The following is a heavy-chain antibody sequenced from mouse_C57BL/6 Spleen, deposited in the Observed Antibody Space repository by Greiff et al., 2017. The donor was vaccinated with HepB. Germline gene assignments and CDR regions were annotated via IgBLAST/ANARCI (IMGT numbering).Heavy chain of an antibody. J-gene: IGHJ3*01. CDR2: IDPSDSYT. CDR3: ARGATAAY. V-gene: IGHV1-69*01. CDR1: GYTFTSYW. D-gene: IGHD1-2*01. Sequence: QVHVKQPGAELVMPGASVKLSCKASGYTFTSYWMHWVKQRPGQGLEWIGEIDPSDSYTNYNQKFKGKSTLTVYKSSSTAYMQLSSLTSEDSAVSYCARGATAAYWGQGTLVTVSA.